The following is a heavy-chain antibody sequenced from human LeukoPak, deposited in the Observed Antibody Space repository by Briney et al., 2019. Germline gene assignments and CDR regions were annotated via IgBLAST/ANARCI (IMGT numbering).Heavy chain of an antibody. J-gene: IGHJ4*02. CDR2: ISTSYSTI. V-gene: IGHV3-48*01. CDR1: GFTFSTYS. Sequence: GGSLRLSCAASGFTFSTYSMHWVRQAPGKGLEWVSFISTSYSTIYADSVKGRFTISRDSAKNSVYLQMNSLRAEDTAVYYCARSHYYLDSWGQGTLVTVSS. CDR3: ARSHYYLDS.